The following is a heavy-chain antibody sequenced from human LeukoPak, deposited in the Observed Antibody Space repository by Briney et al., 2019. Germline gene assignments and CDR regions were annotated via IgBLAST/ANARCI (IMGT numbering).Heavy chain of an antibody. CDR3: AREQKSSGWYAVDY. CDR2: ISSSSSYI. D-gene: IGHD6-19*01. V-gene: IGHV3-21*01. CDR1: GFTLSSYS. J-gene: IGHJ4*02. Sequence: GGSLRPSCAASGFTLSSYSMNWVRQAPGKGLEWVSSISSSSSYIYYADSVKGRFTISRDNAKNSLYLQMNSLRAEDTAVYYCAREQKSSGWYAVDYWGQGTLVTVSS.